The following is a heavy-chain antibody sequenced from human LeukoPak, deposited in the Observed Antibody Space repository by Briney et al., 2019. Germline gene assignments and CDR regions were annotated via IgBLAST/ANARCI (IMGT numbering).Heavy chain of an antibody. D-gene: IGHD2-15*01. Sequence: PGGSLRLSCAASGFTVSSNYMNWVRQAPGKGLEWVATMYAGGNTYYADSVKGRFTVSRDSFKNSLYLQMTSLRAEDTAVYYCAREVVRALDYWGQGTLVTVSS. CDR1: GFTVSSNY. CDR3: AREVVRALDY. V-gene: IGHV3-53*01. CDR2: MYAGGNT. J-gene: IGHJ4*02.